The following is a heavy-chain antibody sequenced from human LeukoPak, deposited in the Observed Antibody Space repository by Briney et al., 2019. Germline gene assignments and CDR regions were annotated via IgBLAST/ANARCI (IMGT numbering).Heavy chain of an antibody. V-gene: IGHV3-23*05. J-gene: IGHJ4*02. CDR2: IHPSGINT. D-gene: IGHD2-2*01. CDR3: ARDPSTLLPTDDS. Sequence: GGSLRLSCVGSGFNFMQYGMMWVRQAPGKGLEWVSTIHPSGINTHHADSVKGRFTISRDNSKNTLHLQMNSLRVEDTAIYYCARDPSTLLPTDDSWGQGTLVAVSS. CDR1: GFNFMQYG.